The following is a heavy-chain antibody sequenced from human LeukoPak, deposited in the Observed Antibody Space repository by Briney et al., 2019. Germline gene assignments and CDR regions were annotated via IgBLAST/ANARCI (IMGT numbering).Heavy chain of an antibody. V-gene: IGHV4-39*01. J-gene: IGHJ4*02. CDR3: ARLLGYSYGYNDY. CDR1: GGSISSSSYY. CDR2: IYYSGST. Sequence: SETLSLTCTVSGGSISSSSYYWGWIRQPPGKGLEWIGSIYYSGSTYYNPSLKSRVTISVDTSKNQFSLKLSPVTAADTAVYYCARLLGYSYGYNDYWGQGTLVTVSS. D-gene: IGHD5-18*01.